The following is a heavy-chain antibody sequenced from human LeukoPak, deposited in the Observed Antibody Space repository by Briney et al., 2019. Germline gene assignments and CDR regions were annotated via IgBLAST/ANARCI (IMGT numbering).Heavy chain of an antibody. J-gene: IGHJ4*02. Sequence: GGSLRLSCAASGFTFSSYAMHWVRQAPGKGLEWVAVISYDGSNKYYADSVKGRFTISRDNSKNTLYLQMNSLRAEDTAVYYCARDYKVQWLVHLLGKGKATFDYWGQGTLVTVSS. CDR3: ARDYKVQWLVHLLGKGKATFDY. D-gene: IGHD6-19*01. CDR1: GFTFSSYA. V-gene: IGHV3-30-3*01. CDR2: ISYDGSNK.